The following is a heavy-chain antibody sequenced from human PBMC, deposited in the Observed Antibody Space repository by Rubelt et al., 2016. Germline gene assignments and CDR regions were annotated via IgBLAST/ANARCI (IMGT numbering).Heavy chain of an antibody. D-gene: IGHD2-21*01. CDR3: AKVWWAQRGFDY. CDR1: GFTFSIFG. J-gene: IGHJ4*02. Sequence: GGGLIQPGGSLRLSCAASGFTFSIFGMSWVRQAPGKGPEWVSFIGDSGRTTYYADSVKGRFTISRDTSENTLHLQMNSLRAEDTAVYYCAKVWWAQRGFDYWGQGALVTVSS. CDR2: IGDSGRTT. V-gene: IGHV3-23*01.